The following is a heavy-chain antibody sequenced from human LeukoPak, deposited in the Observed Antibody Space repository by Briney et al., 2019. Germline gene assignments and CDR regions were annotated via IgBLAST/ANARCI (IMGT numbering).Heavy chain of an antibody. CDR1: GGSFSGYY. CDR2: INHSGST. CDR3: ARSLPPYGSGTTYYGMDV. Sequence: SETLSLTCAVYGGSFSGYYWSWIRQPPGKGLEWIGEINHSGSTNHNPSLKSRVTISVDTSKNQFSLKLSSVTAADTAVYYCARSLPPYGSGTTYYGMDVWGQGTTVTVSS. V-gene: IGHV4-34*01. D-gene: IGHD3-10*01. J-gene: IGHJ6*02.